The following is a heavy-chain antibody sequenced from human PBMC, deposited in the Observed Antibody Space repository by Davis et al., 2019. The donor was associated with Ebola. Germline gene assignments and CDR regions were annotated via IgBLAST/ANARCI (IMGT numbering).Heavy chain of an antibody. D-gene: IGHD6-6*01. CDR2: INSDGSIT. CDR3: ASTIAARDHS. Sequence: PGGSLRLSCAASGFTFSSNWMHWVRHAPGKGLVWVSRINSDGSITSYADSVKGRFTISRDNDKNTLYLQMNSLRIEDTAVYYCASTIAARDHSWGQGTLVTVSS. V-gene: IGHV3-74*01. CDR1: GFTFSSNW. J-gene: IGHJ4*02.